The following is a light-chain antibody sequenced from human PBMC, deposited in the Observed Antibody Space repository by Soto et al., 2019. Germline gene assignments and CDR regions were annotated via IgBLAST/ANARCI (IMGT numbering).Light chain of an antibody. CDR2: DAS. J-gene: IGKJ1*01. Sequence: AIQLTQSPSSLSASAGDRVTITCRASQGISSLLAWYQQKPGKAPKLLIYDASSLETGVPSRFRRSRSGTEFTITTSSLQPDEFETYYCQKYHSYSWTFGQVTKV. CDR1: QGISSL. V-gene: IGKV1-13*02. CDR3: QKYHSYSWT.